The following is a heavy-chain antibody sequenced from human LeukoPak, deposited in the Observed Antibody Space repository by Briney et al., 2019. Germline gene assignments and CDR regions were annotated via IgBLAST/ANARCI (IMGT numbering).Heavy chain of an antibody. D-gene: IGHD5-12*01. J-gene: IGHJ6*04. Sequence: SWXRPXPGXGLGWRLLLHPTHSYTTYSPSFQGHFTISAHKSISTAYLQWSSLKPSPTAMYYCARLGDIVANNAMPVWGKATTVTLSS. V-gene: IGHV5-10-1*01. CDR2: LHPTHSYT. CDR3: ARLGDIVANNAMPV.